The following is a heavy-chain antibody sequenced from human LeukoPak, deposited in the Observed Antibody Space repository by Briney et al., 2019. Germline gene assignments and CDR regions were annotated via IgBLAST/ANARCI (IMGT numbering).Heavy chain of an antibody. D-gene: IGHD3-22*01. J-gene: IGHJ4*02. CDR3: ARGPTGYDSSGPPG. CDR2: INHSGST. CDR1: GGSFSGYY. V-gene: IGHV4-34*01. Sequence: SETLSLTCAVYGGSFSGYYWSWIRQPPGKGLEWIGEINHSGSTYYNPSLKSRVTISVDTSKNQFSLKLSSVTAADTAVYYCARGPTGYDSSGPPGWGQGTLVTVSS.